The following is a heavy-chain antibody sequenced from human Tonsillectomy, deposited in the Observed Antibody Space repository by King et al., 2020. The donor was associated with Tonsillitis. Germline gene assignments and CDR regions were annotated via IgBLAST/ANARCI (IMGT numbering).Heavy chain of an antibody. V-gene: IGHV3-7*03. J-gene: IGHJ3*02. CDR2: IKEDGSEK. CDR3: ARASSDYYYVAFEI. Sequence: VQLVESGGDLVQPGGSLRLSCAASGFTFSRYWMTWVRQAPGKGLEWVANIKEDGSEKNYVDSVKGRFTISRDNAKNSLYLQMNSLRAEDTAVYYCARASSDYYYVAFEIWGQETMVTVSS. CDR1: GFTFSRYW. D-gene: IGHD3-22*01.